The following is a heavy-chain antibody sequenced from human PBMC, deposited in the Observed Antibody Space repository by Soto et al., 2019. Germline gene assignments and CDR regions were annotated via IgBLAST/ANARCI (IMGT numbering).Heavy chain of an antibody. CDR2: ISYDGSNK. CDR3: ARDSVRYYSYYYYVMDV. V-gene: IGHV3-30-3*01. Sequence: QVQLVESGGGVVQPGRSLRLSCAASGFTFSSYAMHWVRQAPGKGLEWVAVISYDGSNKYYADSVKGRFTISRDNSKNTLYLQMNSLRAEDTAVYYCARDSVRYYSYYYYVMDVWGQGTTVTVSS. J-gene: IGHJ6*02. CDR1: GFTFSSYA. D-gene: IGHD1-26*01.